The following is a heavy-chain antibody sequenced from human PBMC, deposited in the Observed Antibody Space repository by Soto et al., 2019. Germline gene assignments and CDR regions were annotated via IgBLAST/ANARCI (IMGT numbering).Heavy chain of an antibody. Sequence: GGSLRLSCAASGFTFDDYAMHWVRQAPGKGLEWVSGISWNSGSIGYADSVKGRFTISRDNAKNSLYLQMKSLRAEDKTFYYCAKDIRRYDFYGMAVWGQGTTVTVSS. J-gene: IGHJ6*02. V-gene: IGHV3-9*01. CDR2: ISWNSGSI. CDR1: GFTFDDYA. D-gene: IGHD3-16*01. CDR3: AKDIRRYDFYGMAV.